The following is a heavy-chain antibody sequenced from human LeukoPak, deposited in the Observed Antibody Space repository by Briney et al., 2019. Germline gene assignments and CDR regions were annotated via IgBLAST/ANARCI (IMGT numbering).Heavy chain of an antibody. D-gene: IGHD3-22*01. V-gene: IGHV3-23*01. CDR2: ISGSGGST. J-gene: IGHJ4*02. Sequence: PGGSLRLSCAASGFTFSSYAMSWVRQAPGKGLEWVSAISGSGGSTYYADSVKGRFTISRDNSKNTLYLQMNSLRAEDTAVYYCAKVPGYYYDSSGYYYFDYWGQGTLVTVSS. CDR3: AKVPGYYYDSSGYYYFDY. CDR1: GFTFSSYA.